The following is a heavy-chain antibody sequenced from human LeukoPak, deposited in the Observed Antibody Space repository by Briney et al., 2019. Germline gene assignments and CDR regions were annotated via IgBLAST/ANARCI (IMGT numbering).Heavy chain of an antibody. CDR2: IYGGST. CDR3: ARDFEGVHRTTNSYTYYYYMDV. V-gene: IGHV3-53*01. CDR1: GFTVSDNY. Sequence: GGSLRLSSAASGFTVSDNYMTWVRQAPRKGLEWVSIIYGGSTYYADSLKGRFTISRDNSKNTVYLRMNSLRAEDTAVYYCARDFEGVHRTTNSYTYYYYMDVWGKGTTVIVSS. J-gene: IGHJ6*03. D-gene: IGHD2/OR15-2a*01.